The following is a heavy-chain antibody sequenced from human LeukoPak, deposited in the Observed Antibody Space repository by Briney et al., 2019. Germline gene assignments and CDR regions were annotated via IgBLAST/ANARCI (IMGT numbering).Heavy chain of an antibody. Sequence: SETLSLTCNVSGDSISSGGYYWSWIRQPAGKGLEWIGRIYTSGSTNYNPSLKSRVTMSVDTSKNQFSLKLSSVTAADTAVYYCARVNSGYEDFDYWGQGTLVTVSS. D-gene: IGHD5-12*01. CDR3: ARVNSGYEDFDY. CDR1: GDSISSGGYY. J-gene: IGHJ4*02. V-gene: IGHV4-61*02. CDR2: IYTSGST.